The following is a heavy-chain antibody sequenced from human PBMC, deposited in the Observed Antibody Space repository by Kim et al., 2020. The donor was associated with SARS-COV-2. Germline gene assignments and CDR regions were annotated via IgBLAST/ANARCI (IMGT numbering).Heavy chain of an antibody. CDR2: MSGDGSRR. J-gene: IGHJ4*02. V-gene: IGHV3-21*01. CDR3: ARGTDLGVADDYDY. D-gene: IGHD2-15*01. Sequence: GGSLRLSCAPSGFTFNLYSMNWVRQAPGKGLEWVSSMSGDGSRRYYADSVKGRFTISRDNTKNSLYLQMTSLRSEDTAVYYCARGTDLGVADDYDYWGQGILVTVSS. CDR1: GFTFNLYS.